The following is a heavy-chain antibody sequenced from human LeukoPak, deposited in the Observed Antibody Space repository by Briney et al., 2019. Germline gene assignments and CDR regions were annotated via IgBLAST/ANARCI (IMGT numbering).Heavy chain of an antibody. CDR2: IYYSGST. D-gene: IGHD5-18*01. V-gene: IGHV4-59*01. CDR1: GGSISSYY. CDR3: AREYSYGYDAFDI. Sequence: SETLSHTCTVSGGSISSYYWSWIRQPPGKGLEWIGYIYYSGSTNYNPSLKSRVTISVDTSKNQFSLKLSSVTAADTAVYYCAREYSYGYDAFDIWGQGTMVTVSS. J-gene: IGHJ3*02.